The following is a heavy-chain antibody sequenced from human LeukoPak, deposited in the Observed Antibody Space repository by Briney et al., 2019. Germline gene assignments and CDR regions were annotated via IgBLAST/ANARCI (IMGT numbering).Heavy chain of an antibody. Sequence: SETLSLTCSVSGGSINSDYWNWIRQPPGKGLEWIGYIYHSGSTNYNPSLKSRVTISIDKSKEQFSLKLISVTAADTAIYYCARVGGMTTINNAAFDIWGQGTMVTVSS. CDR1: GGSINSDY. CDR2: IYHSGST. J-gene: IGHJ3*02. CDR3: ARVGGMTTINNAAFDI. V-gene: IGHV4-59*01. D-gene: IGHD5-24*01.